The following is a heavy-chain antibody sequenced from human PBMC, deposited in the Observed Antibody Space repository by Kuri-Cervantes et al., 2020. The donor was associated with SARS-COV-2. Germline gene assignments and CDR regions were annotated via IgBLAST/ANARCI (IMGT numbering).Heavy chain of an antibody. CDR2: IRSKASSYAT. Sequence: GGSLRLSCAASGFTFSGSAMHWVRQASGKGLEWVGRIRSKASSYATAYAASVKGRFTISRDDSKNTAYLQMNSLKTEDTAVYYCAPGSGGELGGFDYWGQGTLVTGYS. CDR3: APGSGGELGGFDY. D-gene: IGHD2-21*01. V-gene: IGHV3-73*01. J-gene: IGHJ4*02. CDR1: GFTFSGSA.